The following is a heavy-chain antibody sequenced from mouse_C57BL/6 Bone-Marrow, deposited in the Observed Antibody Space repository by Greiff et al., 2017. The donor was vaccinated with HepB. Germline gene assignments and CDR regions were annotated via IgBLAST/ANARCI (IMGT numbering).Heavy chain of an antibody. V-gene: IGHV5-6*01. D-gene: IGHD1-1*01. CDR1: GFTFSSYG. J-gene: IGHJ3*01. CDR2: ISSGGSYT. CDR3: ARHLRAAY. Sequence: EVHLVESGGDLVKPGGSLKLSCAASGFTFSSYGMSWVRQTPDKRLEWVATISSGGSYTYYPDSVKGRFTISRDNVKNTLYLQMSSLKSEDTAMYYCARHLRAAYWGQGTLVTVSA.